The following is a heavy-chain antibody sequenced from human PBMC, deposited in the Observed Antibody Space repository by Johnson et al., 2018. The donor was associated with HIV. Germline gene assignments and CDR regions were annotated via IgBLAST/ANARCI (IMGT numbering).Heavy chain of an antibody. J-gene: IGHJ3*01. Sequence: VQLVESGGGLVQPGGSLRLSCAASGFAFRTHWMVWVRQVPGKGPVWVARIYNDGSRTSYADSVKGRFTISRDNAKNTVDLQMNSLRAEDSALYYCAKPPSMGADAFDVWGQGTMVTVSS. CDR1: GFAFRTHW. V-gene: IGHV3-74*01. D-gene: IGHD3-16*01. CDR3: AKPPSMGADAFDV. CDR2: IYNDGSRT.